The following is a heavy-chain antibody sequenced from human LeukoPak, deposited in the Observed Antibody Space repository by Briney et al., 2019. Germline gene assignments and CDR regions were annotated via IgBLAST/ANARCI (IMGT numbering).Heavy chain of an antibody. CDR3: ARSGVGYYDSSGYYHDAFDI. D-gene: IGHD3-22*01. V-gene: IGHV1-18*01. CDR1: GYTFTSYG. Sequence: ASVKVSCKASGYTFTSYGISWVRQAPGQGLEWMGWISAYNGNTNYAQKFLGRVTMTRDMSTSTVYMELSSLRSEDTAVYYCARSGVGYYDSSGYYHDAFDIWGQGTMVTVSS. J-gene: IGHJ3*02. CDR2: ISAYNGNT.